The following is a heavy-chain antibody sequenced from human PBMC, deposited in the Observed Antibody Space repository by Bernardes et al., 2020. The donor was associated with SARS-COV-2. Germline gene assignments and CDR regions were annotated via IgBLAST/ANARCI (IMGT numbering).Heavy chain of an antibody. CDR2: INANSGGT. J-gene: IGHJ4*02. Sequence: SVKVSCKASGYTFNGYYMHGVRQAPGQGLEWMGRINANSGGTIYPQKFQGRVTMTRDTSVSTAYMEVNSLRYDDTAVYYCARVATYCSGYTCNDYWGQGTLVTVSS. CDR1: GYTFNGYY. CDR3: ARVATYCSGYTCNDY. V-gene: IGHV1-2*06. D-gene: IGHD2-15*01.